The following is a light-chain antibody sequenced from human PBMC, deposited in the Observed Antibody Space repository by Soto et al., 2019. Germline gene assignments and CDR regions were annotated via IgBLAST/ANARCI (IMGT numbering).Light chain of an antibody. V-gene: IGKV3-20*01. J-gene: IGKJ2*01. CDR2: GAS. CDR3: QYCQPYGSPVT. Sequence: EIVLTQSPGTLSLSPGERATLSCRASQSVTSRYLAWYQQKPGQSPRLLIYGASSRATGIPDRLSGSGSGTDFTLTISRLEPEDFEVYYCQYCQPYGSPVTFGQGTKLEMK. CDR1: QSVTSRY.